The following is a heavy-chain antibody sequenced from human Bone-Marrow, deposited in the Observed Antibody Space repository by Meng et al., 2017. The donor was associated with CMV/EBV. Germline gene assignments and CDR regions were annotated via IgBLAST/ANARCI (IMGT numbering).Heavy chain of an antibody. CDR2: IIPILGIA. V-gene: IGHV1-69*04. D-gene: IGHD6-6*01. CDR1: TFSSYT. Sequence: TFSSYTISWVRQAPGQGLEWMGRIIPILGIANYVQKFQGRVTITADKSTSTAYMELSSLRSEDTAVYYCARDPRSWGSSSSGLLFDYWGQGTLVTISS. CDR3: ARDPRSWGSSSSGLLFDY. J-gene: IGHJ4*02.